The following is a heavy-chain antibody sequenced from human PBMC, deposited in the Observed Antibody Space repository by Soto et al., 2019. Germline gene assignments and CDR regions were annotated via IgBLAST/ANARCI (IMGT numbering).Heavy chain of an antibody. J-gene: IGHJ6*03. CDR2: IYYSGST. V-gene: IGHV4-59*12. Sequence: PSETLSLTCTVSGGSISSYYWSWIRQPPGKGLEWIGYIYYSGSTNYNPSLKSRVTISVDTSKNQFSLKLSSVTAADTAVYYCARGKRDCSGGSCYLVRSGYYYYMDVWGKGTTVTVSS. CDR3: ARGKRDCSGGSCYLVRSGYYYYMDV. CDR1: GGSISSYY. D-gene: IGHD2-15*01.